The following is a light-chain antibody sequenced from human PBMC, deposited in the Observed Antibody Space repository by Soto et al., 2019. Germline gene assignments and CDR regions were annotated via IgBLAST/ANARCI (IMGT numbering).Light chain of an antibody. V-gene: IGKV1-16*02. Sequence: DVQLTQSPSSLSASVGDRVTITCRASQDINNYLAWFQQKPGKAPKSLIYAASNLQSGVPLKFSGSGSGTDFTLTISSLQPEDFATYYCQQYNVYPLTFGGGTKVEIK. CDR2: AAS. J-gene: IGKJ4*01. CDR1: QDINNY. CDR3: QQYNVYPLT.